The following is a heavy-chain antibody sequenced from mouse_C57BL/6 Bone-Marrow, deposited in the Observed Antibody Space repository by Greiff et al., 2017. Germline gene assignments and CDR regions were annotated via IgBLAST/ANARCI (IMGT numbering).Heavy chain of an antibody. Sequence: QVQLQQSGAELVMPGASVKLSCQASGYTFTSYWMHWVKQRPGQGLEWIGEIDPSDSYTNYNQKFKGKSTLTVDKSSSTAYIQLSSLTSEDSAVYYCARGRRGDYWGQGTTLTVSS. J-gene: IGHJ2*01. CDR3: ARGRRGDY. D-gene: IGHD2-12*01. CDR2: IDPSDSYT. V-gene: IGHV1-69*01. CDR1: GYTFTSYW.